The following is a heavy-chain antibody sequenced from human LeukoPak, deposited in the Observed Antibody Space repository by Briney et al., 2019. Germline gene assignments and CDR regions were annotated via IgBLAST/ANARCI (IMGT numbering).Heavy chain of an antibody. CDR2: ISGSGHTT. D-gene: IGHD3-10*01. CDR1: GVSGVTFSNYA. V-gene: IGHV3-23*01. Sequence: PGASLRLSCAASGVSGVTFSNYALNWVRRAPGKGLEWVSDISGSGHTTNYADSVKGRFSISRDNSKTTLYLQMSSLRVEDTAVYYCVEGIFDYWGQGTLVTVSS. J-gene: IGHJ4*02. CDR3: VEGIFDY.